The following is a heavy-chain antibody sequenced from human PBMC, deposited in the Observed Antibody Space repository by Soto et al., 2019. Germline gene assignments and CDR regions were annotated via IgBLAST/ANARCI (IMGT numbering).Heavy chain of an antibody. CDR3: AKDMSGRTGSDYFYGMDV. Sequence: EVQLVESGGGLVLPGRSLRLSCAASGFTFGDYAMHWVRQAPGKGLEWVSGLTWNSDSKDYADSVKGRFIISRDNAKNSLYLQMKSLRPEDTALHYCAKDMSGRTGSDYFYGMDVWGQGTAVTVSS. D-gene: IGHD2-8*02. V-gene: IGHV3-9*01. J-gene: IGHJ6*02. CDR2: LTWNSDSK. CDR1: GFTFGDYA.